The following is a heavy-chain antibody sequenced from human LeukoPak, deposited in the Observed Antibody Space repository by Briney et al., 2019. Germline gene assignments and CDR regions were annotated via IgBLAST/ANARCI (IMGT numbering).Heavy chain of an antibody. D-gene: IGHD2-2*01. CDR3: AKDASDIVVVPAALKPQNYYYGMDV. CDR2: ICGGGGST. Sequence: GGSLRLSCAASGFTFSRYAMSWVRQAPGKGLEWVSAICGGGGSTYYGDSVKGGFTLSRDYSKNTLYVKMNRLKAEDTAVYYCAKDASDIVVVPAALKPQNYYYGMDVWGKGTTVTVSS. CDR1: GFTFSRYA. V-gene: IGHV3-23*01. J-gene: IGHJ6*04.